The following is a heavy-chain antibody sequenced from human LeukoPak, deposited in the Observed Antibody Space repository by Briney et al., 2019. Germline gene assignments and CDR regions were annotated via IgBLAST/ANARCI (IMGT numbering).Heavy chain of an antibody. J-gene: IGHJ5*02. CDR2: MNPNSGNT. CDR1: GYTFTSYD. V-gene: IGHV1-8*03. CDR3: ARVQLERRREGWFDP. D-gene: IGHD1-1*01. Sequence: ASVKVSCKASGYTFTSYDINWVRQATGQGLEWMGWMNPNSGNTGCAQKFQGRVTITRNTSISTAYMELSSLRSEDTAVYYCARVQLERRREGWFDPWGQGTLVTVSS.